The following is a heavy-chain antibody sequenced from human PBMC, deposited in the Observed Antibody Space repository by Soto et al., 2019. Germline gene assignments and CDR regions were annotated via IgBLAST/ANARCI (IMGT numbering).Heavy chain of an antibody. CDR3: AKIGNWFDP. D-gene: IGHD3-16*01. CDR1: GFTFTNYA. Sequence: GSLRLSCAASGFTFTNYAMSWVRQAPGKGLEWVSTVTVSGSSTNYADSVKGRFTISRDNSKNTLSLQMNSLRAEDTAVYYCAKIGNWFDPWGQGTLVTVSS. CDR2: VTVSGSST. J-gene: IGHJ5*02. V-gene: IGHV3-23*01.